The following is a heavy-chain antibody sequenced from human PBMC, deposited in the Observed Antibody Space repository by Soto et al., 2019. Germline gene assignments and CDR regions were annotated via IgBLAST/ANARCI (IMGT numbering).Heavy chain of an antibody. CDR1: GYTFTGYY. CDR2: INPNSGGT. J-gene: IGHJ3*02. Sequence: ASVKVSCKASGYTFTGYYMHWVRQAPGQGLEWMGWINPNSGGTNYAQKFQGWVTMTRDTSISTAYMELSRLRSDDTAVYYCARLAGDRADAFDIWGQGTMVTVSS. D-gene: IGHD7-27*01. CDR3: ARLAGDRADAFDI. V-gene: IGHV1-2*04.